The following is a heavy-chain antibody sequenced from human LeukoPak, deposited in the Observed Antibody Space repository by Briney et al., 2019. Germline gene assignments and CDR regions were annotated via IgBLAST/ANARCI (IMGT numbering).Heavy chain of an antibody. D-gene: IGHD1-26*01. J-gene: IGHJ4*02. V-gene: IGHV4-39*01. CDR1: GGSLSESNYF. CDR2: LFYTGVT. Sequence: SSETLSLTCTVSGGSLSESNYFWAWIRQPPGKGLEWLGSLFYTGVTYYNPSLKSRVTISVDTSKNQFSLKLSSVTAPDTAVYYCARQVGGSKQVDYWGQGTLVTVSS. CDR3: ARQVGGSKQVDY.